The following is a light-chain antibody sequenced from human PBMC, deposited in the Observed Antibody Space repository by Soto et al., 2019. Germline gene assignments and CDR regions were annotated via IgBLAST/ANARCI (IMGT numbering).Light chain of an antibody. Sequence: DIQMIQSPSSVSASVGDRVTVTCRASQGIGSWLAWYQKKPGKAPILLIYAASSLQSGVQSRFSGSGSGTDFTLTISSLQPEDCAIYFCKQANSFPITVGQGTRLEN. V-gene: IGKV1-12*01. CDR3: KQANSFPIT. CDR1: QGIGSW. J-gene: IGKJ5*01. CDR2: AAS.